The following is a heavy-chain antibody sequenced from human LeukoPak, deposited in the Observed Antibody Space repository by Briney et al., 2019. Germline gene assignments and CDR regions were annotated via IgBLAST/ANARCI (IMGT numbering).Heavy chain of an antibody. D-gene: IGHD3-3*01. V-gene: IGHV4-34*01. Sequence: PSETLSLTCAVYGGSFSGYYWSWIRQPPGKGLEWIGEINHSGSTNYNPSLKSRVTISVDTSKNQFSLKLSSVTAADTAGYYCARTFRESYYDFWSGYSTLDYWGQGTLVTVSS. CDR1: GGSFSGYY. J-gene: IGHJ4*02. CDR3: ARTFRESYYDFWSGYSTLDY. CDR2: INHSGST.